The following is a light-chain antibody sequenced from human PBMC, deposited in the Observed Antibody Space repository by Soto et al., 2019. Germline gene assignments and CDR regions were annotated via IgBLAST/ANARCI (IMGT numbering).Light chain of an antibody. V-gene: IGLV1-51*01. CDR1: DSNIGDYF. CDR2: EFH. Sequence: QSVLTQPPSVSAAPGQKVTISCFGSDSNIGDYFVSWYQVLHGTAPKLLLYEFHKRPSWIPDRFSGSKSGTSATLVITGLQTGDEADYYCGTWDSLSAGGVFGTGTKLTVL. CDR3: GTWDSLSAGGV. J-gene: IGLJ1*01.